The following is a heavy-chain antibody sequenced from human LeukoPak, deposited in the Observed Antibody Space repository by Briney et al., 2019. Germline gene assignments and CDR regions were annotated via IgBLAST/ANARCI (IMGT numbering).Heavy chain of an antibody. CDR1: GFTFSDYY. J-gene: IGHJ4*02. CDR3: AGDNACMFDF. V-gene: IGHV3-11*04. CDR2: ISSGSNI. Sequence: GGSLRLSCVVSGFTFSDYYMSWIRQAPGKGLEWVSYISSGSNIYYADSVKGRFTISRDNAKSSLYLQMNSLRAEDTAVYYCAGDNACMFDFWGQGTQVTVSS.